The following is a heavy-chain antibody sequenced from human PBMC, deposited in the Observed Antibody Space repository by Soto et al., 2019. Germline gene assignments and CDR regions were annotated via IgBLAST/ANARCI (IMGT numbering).Heavy chain of an antibody. D-gene: IGHD3-10*01. Sequence: SETLSLTCTVSGGSISSYYWSWIRQPPGKGLEWIGYIYYSGSTNYNPSLKSRVTISVDTSKNQFSLKLSSVTAADTAVYYCARALWFGESGVFMDVWGKGTTVTVSS. V-gene: IGHV4-59*01. CDR3: ARALWFGESGVFMDV. CDR2: IYYSGST. CDR1: GGSISSYY. J-gene: IGHJ6*04.